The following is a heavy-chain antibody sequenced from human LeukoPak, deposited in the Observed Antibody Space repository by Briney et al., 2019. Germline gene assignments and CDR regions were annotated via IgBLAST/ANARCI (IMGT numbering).Heavy chain of an antibody. CDR2: ISDSGSIT. J-gene: IGHJ4*02. CDR1: GFAFSSQA. D-gene: IGHD6-19*01. Sequence: GGSLRLSCAASGFAFSSQAMGWVRQAPGKGLEWVSVISDSGSITYYADFVKGRFTISRDNSKNTLFLQMNSLRAEDTAVYYCAKDARRTSGWYFFDYWGQGTLVTVSS. V-gene: IGHV3-23*01. CDR3: AKDARRTSGWYFFDY.